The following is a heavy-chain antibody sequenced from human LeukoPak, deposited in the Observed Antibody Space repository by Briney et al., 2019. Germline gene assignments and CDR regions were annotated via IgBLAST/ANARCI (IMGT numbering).Heavy chain of an antibody. Sequence: PGGSLRLSCAAPGFTFRSYAMYWVRQAPGKGLEYVSAISSNGDNTYYASSVKGRFTISRDNSKNTLYLQMGSLRVEDMAVYYCARDGVGAYNWFDPWGQGTLVTVSS. CDR1: GFTFRSYA. J-gene: IGHJ5*02. V-gene: IGHV3-64*01. CDR2: ISSNGDNT. CDR3: ARDGVGAYNWFDP. D-gene: IGHD1-26*01.